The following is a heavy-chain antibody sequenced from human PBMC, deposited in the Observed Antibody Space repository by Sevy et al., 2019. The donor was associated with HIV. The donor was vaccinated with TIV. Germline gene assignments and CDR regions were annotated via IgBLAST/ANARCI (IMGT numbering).Heavy chain of an antibody. J-gene: IGHJ5*02. CDR3: AKDTRDCGGGTCYSAPLYNWFDP. CDR1: EFTFSYYG. V-gene: IGHV3-33*03. D-gene: IGHD2-15*01. CDR2: IWYDGSNK. Sequence: GGSLRLSCVGSEFTFSYYGMHWVRQAPGKGLEWVAAIWYDGSNKYYADSVKGRFTISKDNSKNTLYLQMNSLRAEETTVYYCAKDTRDCGGGTCYSAPLYNWFDPWGQGTLVTVSS.